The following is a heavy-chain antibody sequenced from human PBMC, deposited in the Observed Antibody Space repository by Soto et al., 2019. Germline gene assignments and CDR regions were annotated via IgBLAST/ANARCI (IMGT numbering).Heavy chain of an antibody. V-gene: IGHV3-11*01. CDR3: ARDHGGGGLTLEY. D-gene: IGHD3-16*01. Sequence: QVHLEESGGGLVKPGGSLRLSCTASGFIFSDYYMSWFRQAPGKGLEWVSDISSSGGSAYHADAVWGRFTTSRDNAKDSLNLQMSSVRPEDSAIEYGARDHGGGGLTLEYWGQGTLVTVSS. CDR1: GFIFSDYY. CDR2: ISSSGGSA. J-gene: IGHJ4*02.